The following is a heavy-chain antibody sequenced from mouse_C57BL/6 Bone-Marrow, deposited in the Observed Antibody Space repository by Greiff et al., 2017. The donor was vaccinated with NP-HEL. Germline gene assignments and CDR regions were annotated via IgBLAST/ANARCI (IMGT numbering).Heavy chain of an antibody. CDR2: IYPGSGST. D-gene: IGHD1-1*01. J-gene: IGHJ1*03. Sequence: VKLQQPGAELVKPGASVKMSCKASGYTFTSYWITWVKQRPGQGLEWIGDIYPGSGSTNYNEKFKSKATLTVDTSSSTAYMQLSSLTSEDSAVYYCARYGYYGSSYWYFDVWGTGTTVTVSS. CDR1: GYTFTSYW. CDR3: ARYGYYGSSYWYFDV. V-gene: IGHV1-55*01.